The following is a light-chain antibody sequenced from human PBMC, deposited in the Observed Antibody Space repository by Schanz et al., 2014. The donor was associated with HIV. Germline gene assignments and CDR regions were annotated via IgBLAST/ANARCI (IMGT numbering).Light chain of an antibody. J-gene: IGKJ2*01. CDR3: QQYHTYPYT. Sequence: DIQMTQSPPTLSASVGDRVTFTCRASQSISNFLAWYQQKPGKVPKLLIQKASSLESGVPPRFSGSGSGTEFTLTISSLQPEDFATYYCQQYHTYPYTFGQGTHLEIK. CDR1: QSISNF. CDR2: KAS. V-gene: IGKV1-5*03.